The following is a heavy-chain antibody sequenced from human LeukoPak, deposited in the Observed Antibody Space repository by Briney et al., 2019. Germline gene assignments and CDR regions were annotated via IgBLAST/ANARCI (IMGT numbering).Heavy chain of an antibody. V-gene: IGHV3-30*02. CDR1: GFTFSNYG. CDR2: IHYDGSNK. D-gene: IGHD4-17*01. J-gene: IGHJ6*03. CDR3: AKAASKRTDYGDYAFYCYMDV. Sequence: GGSLSLSCAASGFTFSNYGMHWVRQAPGKGLDWVAFIHYDGSNKYYADSVKGRFTISRDDSKNTLYLQMNSLRAEDTAVYYCAKAASKRTDYGDYAFYCYMDVWGKGTTVTTSS.